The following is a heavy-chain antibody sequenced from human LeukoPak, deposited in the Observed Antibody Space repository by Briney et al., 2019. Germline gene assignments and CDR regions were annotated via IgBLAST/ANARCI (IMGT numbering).Heavy chain of an antibody. CDR2: IFYSGST. V-gene: IGHV4-31*02. Sequence: SETLSLTCTVSGGSISSGGYYWSWIRQHPGKGLEWIGYIFYSGSTYYNPSLKSRVTMSVDTSKNQFSLKLSSVTAADTAVYYCAREDINNDYHPYFDYWGQGPLVTVSS. CDR1: GGSISSGGYY. CDR3: AREDINNDYHPYFDY. D-gene: IGHD4-11*01. J-gene: IGHJ4*02.